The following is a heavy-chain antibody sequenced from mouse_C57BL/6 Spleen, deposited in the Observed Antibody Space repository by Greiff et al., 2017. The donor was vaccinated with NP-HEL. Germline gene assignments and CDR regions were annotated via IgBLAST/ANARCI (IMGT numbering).Heavy chain of an antibody. D-gene: IGHD2-14*01. CDR3: TRDPEYDGPFAY. J-gene: IGHJ3*01. CDR2: ISSGGDYI. CDR1: GFTFSSYA. V-gene: IGHV5-9-1*02. Sequence: EVQLVESGEGLVKPGGSLKLSCAASGFTFSSYAMSWVRQTPEKRLEWVAYISSGGDYIYYADTVKGRFTISRDNARNTLYLQMSSLKSEDTAMYDCTRDPEYDGPFAYWGQGTLVTVSA.